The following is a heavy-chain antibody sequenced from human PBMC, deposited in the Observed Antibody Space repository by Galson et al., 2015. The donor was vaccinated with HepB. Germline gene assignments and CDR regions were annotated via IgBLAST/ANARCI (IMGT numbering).Heavy chain of an antibody. D-gene: IGHD3-3*01. CDR2: MNPNSGNT. CDR1: GYTFTSYD. Sequence: SVKVSCKASGYTFTSYDINWVRQATGQGLEWMGWMNPNSGNTGYAQKFQGRVTMTRNTSISTAYMELSSLRSEDTAVYYCARGYDFWSGYYSNGMDVWGQGTTVTVSS. J-gene: IGHJ6*02. V-gene: IGHV1-8*01. CDR3: ARGYDFWSGYYSNGMDV.